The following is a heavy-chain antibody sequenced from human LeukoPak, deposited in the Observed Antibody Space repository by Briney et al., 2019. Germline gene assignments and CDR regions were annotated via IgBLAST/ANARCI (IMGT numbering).Heavy chain of an antibody. V-gene: IGHV4-30-4*08. Sequence: KSSETLSLTCAVYGGSFSGYYWSWIRQPPGKGLEWIGYIYYSGSTYYNPSLKSRVTISVDTSKNQFSLKLNSMTAADTAVYYCARRVVAATYYFDYWGQGTLVTVSS. CDR1: GGSFSGYY. D-gene: IGHD2-15*01. CDR2: IYYSGST. CDR3: ARRVVAATYYFDY. J-gene: IGHJ4*02.